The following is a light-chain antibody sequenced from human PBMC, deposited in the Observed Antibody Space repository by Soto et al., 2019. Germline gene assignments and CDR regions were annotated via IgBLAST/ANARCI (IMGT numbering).Light chain of an antibody. Sequence: DIQLTQSPSFLSASIGDRVTFTCRASQGISSFLAWYQHTPGKAPKLLIYAASTLQSGVPSRFSGSGSGREFPLTINSLQPEDFATYYCQQLSGYPWTFGQGTKVEIK. J-gene: IGKJ1*01. CDR1: QGISSF. CDR3: QQLSGYPWT. CDR2: AAS. V-gene: IGKV1-9*01.